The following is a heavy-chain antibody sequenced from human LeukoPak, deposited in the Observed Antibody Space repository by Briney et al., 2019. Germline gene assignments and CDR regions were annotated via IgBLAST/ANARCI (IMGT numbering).Heavy chain of an antibody. CDR1: GFTFSSYA. Sequence: PRGSLRLSCAASGFTFSSYAMSWVRQAPGKGLEWVSAISGSGGSTYYADSVKGRFTISRDNSKDTLYLQMNSLRAEDTAVYYCAKGPGLIVVVVAAADAFDIWGQGTMVTVSS. V-gene: IGHV3-23*01. J-gene: IGHJ3*02. CDR3: AKGPGLIVVVVAAADAFDI. D-gene: IGHD2-15*01. CDR2: ISGSGGST.